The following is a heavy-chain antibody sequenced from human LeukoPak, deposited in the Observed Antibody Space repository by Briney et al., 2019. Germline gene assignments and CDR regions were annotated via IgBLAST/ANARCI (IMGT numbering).Heavy chain of an antibody. J-gene: IGHJ4*02. CDR2: ISGSGGST. D-gene: IGHD1-26*01. CDR1: GFTFSNAW. V-gene: IGHV3-23*01. CDR3: AKARSGSYYEVFDY. Sequence: PGGSLRLSCAASGFTFSNAWMSWVRQAPGKGLEWVSAISGSGGSTYYADSVKGRFTISRDNSKNTLYLQMNSLRAEDTAVYYCAKARSGSYYEVFDYWGQGTLVTVSS.